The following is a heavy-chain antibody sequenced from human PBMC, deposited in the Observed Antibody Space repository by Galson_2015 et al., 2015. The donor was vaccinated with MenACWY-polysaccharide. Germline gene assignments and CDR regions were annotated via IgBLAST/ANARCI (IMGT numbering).Heavy chain of an antibody. CDR1: GDSLNSYS. V-gene: IGHV1-69*02. Sequence: SVKVSCKASGDSLNSYSIGWVRQAPGQGLEWMGRIIPFAGMDNYAQKFQGRVTISADTSANTVYMQLSSLRSDDTAVYFCARVDCSGGHCYFAYWGQGTLVTVSS. CDR2: IIPFAGMD. D-gene: IGHD2-15*01. J-gene: IGHJ4*02. CDR3: ARVDCSGGHCYFAY.